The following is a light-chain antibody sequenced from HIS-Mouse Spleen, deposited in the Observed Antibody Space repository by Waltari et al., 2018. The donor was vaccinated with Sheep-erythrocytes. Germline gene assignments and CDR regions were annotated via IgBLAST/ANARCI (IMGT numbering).Light chain of an antibody. Sequence: QSALTQPAPVSGSPGQSIPISCPGPSSHLGSYNLVSGYQQHPGKAPKVMIYEGSKRPSGVSNRFSGSKSGNTASLTISGLQAEDEADYYCCSYAGSSTPWVFGGGTKLTVL. CDR3: CSYAGSSTPWV. J-gene: IGLJ3*02. CDR2: EGS. CDR1: SSHLGSYNL. V-gene: IGLV2-23*01.